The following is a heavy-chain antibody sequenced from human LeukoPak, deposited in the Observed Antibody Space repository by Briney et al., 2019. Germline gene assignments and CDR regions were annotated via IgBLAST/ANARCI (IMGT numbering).Heavy chain of an antibody. CDR2: IYYSGST. CDR1: GGSTSSGGYY. CDR3: ASLIGSYFDY. Sequence: TSETLSLTCTVSGGSTSSGGYYWSWIRQHPGKGLEWIGYIYYSGSTYYNPSLKSRVTISVDTSKNQFSLKLSSVTAADTAVYYCASLIGSYFDYWGQGTLVTVSS. D-gene: IGHD3-22*01. J-gene: IGHJ4*02. V-gene: IGHV4-31*03.